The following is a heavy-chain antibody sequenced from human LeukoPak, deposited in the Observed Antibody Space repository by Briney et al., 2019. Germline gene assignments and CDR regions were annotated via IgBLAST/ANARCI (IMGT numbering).Heavy chain of an antibody. J-gene: IGHJ6*03. CDR3: ARGGGVGYYYYYMDV. CDR2: IYYSGST. D-gene: IGHD1-26*01. V-gene: IGHV4-59*01. Sequence: NPSETLSLTCAVSGGSISSYHWSWIRQPPGKGLEWIGYIYYSGSTNYNPSLKSRVTISVDTPKNQFSLKLSSVTAADTAVYYCARGGGVGYYYYYMDVWGKGTTVTISS. CDR1: GGSISSYH.